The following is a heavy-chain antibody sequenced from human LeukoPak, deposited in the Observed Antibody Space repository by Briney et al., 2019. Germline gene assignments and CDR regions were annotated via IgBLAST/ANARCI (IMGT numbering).Heavy chain of an antibody. J-gene: IGHJ4*02. D-gene: IGHD3-16*01. CDR2: INSDGSET. CDR1: GFTSSSFW. Sequence: GGSLRLSCAASGFTSSSFWIYWVRHAPGKGLVWVSRINSDGSETMYADSVKGRFTISRDNAKNTLYLQMNSLRAEDTAVYYCARVRMGDDFNPFDYWGQGTLVTVSS. V-gene: IGHV3-74*03. CDR3: ARVRMGDDFNPFDY.